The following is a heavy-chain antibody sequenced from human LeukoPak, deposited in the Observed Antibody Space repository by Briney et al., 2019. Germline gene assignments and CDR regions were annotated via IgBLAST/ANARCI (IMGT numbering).Heavy chain of an antibody. J-gene: IGHJ4*02. V-gene: IGHV3-53*01. CDR1: GFTVSSNY. CDR2: IYSGGST. CDR3: ARGWDSSSWSFDY. D-gene: IGHD6-13*01. Sequence: GGSLRLSCAASGFTVSSNYMSWVRQAPGKGLEWVSVIYSGGSTYYADSMKGRFTISRDNSKNTLYLQMNSLRAEDTAVYYCARGWDSSSWSFDYWGQGTLVTVSS.